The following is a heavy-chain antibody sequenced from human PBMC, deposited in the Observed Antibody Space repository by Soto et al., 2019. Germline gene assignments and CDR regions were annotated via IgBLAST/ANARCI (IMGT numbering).Heavy chain of an antibody. D-gene: IGHD3-9*01. CDR1: GFTFSNAW. Sequence: LRLSCAASGFTFSNAWMSWVRQAPGKGLEWVGRIKSKTDGGTTDYAAPVKGRFTISRDDSKNTLYLQMNSLKTEDTAVYYCTTSDYDILTGYYNDYWGQGTLVTVSS. CDR3: TTSDYDILTGYYNDY. V-gene: IGHV3-15*01. CDR2: IKSKTDGGTT. J-gene: IGHJ4*02.